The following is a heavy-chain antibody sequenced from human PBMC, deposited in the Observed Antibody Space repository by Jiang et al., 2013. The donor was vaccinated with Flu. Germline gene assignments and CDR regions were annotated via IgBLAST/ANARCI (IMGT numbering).Heavy chain of an antibody. Sequence: GSGLVKPSQTLSLTCTVSGGSISSGSYYWSWIRQPAGKGLEWIGRIYTSGSTNYNPSLKSRVTISVDTSKNQFSLKLSSVTAADTAVYYCAREDDYGGDDAFDIWGQGTMVTVSS. V-gene: IGHV4-61*02. D-gene: IGHD4-23*01. CDR2: IYTSGST. J-gene: IGHJ3*02. CDR3: AREDDYGGDDAFDI. CDR1: GGSISSGSYY.